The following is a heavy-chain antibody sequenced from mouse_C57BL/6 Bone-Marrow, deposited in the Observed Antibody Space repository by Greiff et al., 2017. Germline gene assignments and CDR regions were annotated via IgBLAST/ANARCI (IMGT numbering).Heavy chain of an antibody. D-gene: IGHD2-2*01. V-gene: IGHV14-4*01. CDR2: IDPENGDT. Sequence: EVQVVESGAELVRPGASVKLSCTASGFTFKDDYMHWVKQRPEQGLEWIGWIDPENGDTEYASKFQGKATITADTSSTTAYLQLSSLTSEDTAVYVCNSGGSRDTTGFAYWGQGTTLTVS. CDR3: NSGGSRDTTGFAY. J-gene: IGHJ2*01. CDR1: GFTFKDDY.